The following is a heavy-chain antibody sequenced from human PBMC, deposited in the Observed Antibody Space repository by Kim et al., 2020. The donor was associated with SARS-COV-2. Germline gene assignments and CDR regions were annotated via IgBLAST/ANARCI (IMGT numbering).Heavy chain of an antibody. J-gene: IGHJ4*02. Sequence: IYNADPVKGRFTTSRDNAKTSLYLQMNSLGDEDTAVYYCARETTEAPFDYWGQGTLVTVSS. V-gene: IGHV3-48*02. CDR2: I. D-gene: IGHD4-17*01. CDR3: ARETTEAPFDY.